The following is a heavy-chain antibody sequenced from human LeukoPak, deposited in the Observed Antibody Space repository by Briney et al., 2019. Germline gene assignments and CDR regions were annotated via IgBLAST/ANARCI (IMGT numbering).Heavy chain of an antibody. CDR1: GGSISSYY. CDR3: ARGNHGYIDY. V-gene: IGHV4-59*01. D-gene: IGHD3-22*01. J-gene: IGHJ4*02. Sequence: SETLSLTCTVSGGSISSYYWSWIRQPPGKGLEWIGYIYYSGSTNYNPSLKSRVTISVGTSKNQFSLKLSSVTAADTAVYYCARGNHGYIDYWGQGTLVTVSS. CDR2: IYYSGST.